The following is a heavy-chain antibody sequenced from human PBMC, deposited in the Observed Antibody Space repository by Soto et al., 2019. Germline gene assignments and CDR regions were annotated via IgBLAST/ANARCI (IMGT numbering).Heavy chain of an antibody. CDR2: IYDSGTT. Sequence: SETLSLTCTVSGGSLSSHYWSWFRQPPRKGLEWIGYIYDSGTTNYNRSLRSRVAISIDTSKNQISLKLSSVIAADTAMYYCARGLPACGSGDDAYDIWGQGTMVTVSS. D-gene: IGHD3-10*01. CDR1: GGSLSSHY. J-gene: IGHJ3*02. V-gene: IGHV4-59*11. CDR3: ARGLPACGSGDDAYDI.